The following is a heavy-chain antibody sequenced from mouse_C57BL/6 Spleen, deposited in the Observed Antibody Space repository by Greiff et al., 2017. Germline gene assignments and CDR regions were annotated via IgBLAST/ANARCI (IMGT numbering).Heavy chain of an antibody. Sequence: QVQLQQSGAELVRPGASVTLSCKASGYTFTDYEMHWVKQTPVHGLEWIGAIDPETGGTAYNQKFKGKAILTADKSSSTAYMELRSLTSEDSAVYYCTRDDGYYDGENYFDYWGQGTTLTVSS. D-gene: IGHD2-3*01. CDR1: GYTFTDYE. CDR3: TRDDGYYDGENYFDY. J-gene: IGHJ2*01. CDR2: IDPETGGT. V-gene: IGHV1-15*01.